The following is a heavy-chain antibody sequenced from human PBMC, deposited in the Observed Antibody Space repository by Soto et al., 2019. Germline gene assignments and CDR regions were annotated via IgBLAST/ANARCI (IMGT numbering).Heavy chain of an antibody. J-gene: IGHJ4*02. CDR2: LSYDGSHE. Sequence: QVRLVESGGAVVQPGRSLRLSCTASGFTFSDYGLHWVRQAPGKGLEWVSTLSYDGSHEYYTDSVKGRFTVSRDDSKKTMYLLMNSLRSDDTGVYFCAKEMCPRTVLYSSSPWGDLWGPGTLVTVFS. D-gene: IGHD6-6*01. V-gene: IGHV3-30*18. CDR3: AKEMCPRTVLYSSSPWGDL. CDR1: GFTFSDYG.